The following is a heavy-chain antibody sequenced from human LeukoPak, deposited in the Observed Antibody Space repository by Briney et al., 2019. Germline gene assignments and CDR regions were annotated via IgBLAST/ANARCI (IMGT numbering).Heavy chain of an antibody. Sequence: SKTLSLTCAVYGGSFSGYYWSWIRQPPGKGLEWIGEINHSGSTNYNPSLKSRVTISVDTSKNQFSLKLSSVTAADTAVYYCARLRYFDWLFRYYYGMDVWGQGTTVTVSS. CDR3: ARLRYFDWLFRYYYGMDV. V-gene: IGHV4-34*01. CDR2: INHSGST. D-gene: IGHD3-9*01. CDR1: GGSFSGYY. J-gene: IGHJ6*02.